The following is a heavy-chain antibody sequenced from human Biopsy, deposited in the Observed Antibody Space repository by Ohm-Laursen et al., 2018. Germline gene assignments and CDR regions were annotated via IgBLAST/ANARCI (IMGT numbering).Heavy chain of an antibody. CDR2: ISSSRDNI. CDR1: GFTLSSYS. J-gene: IGHJ6*02. Sequence: LSLTCAASGFTLSSYSMNWARQPPGKWMEWLSTISSSRDNIYYVDSVKGRFTISRDNSKNSLYLQMNSLRAEDTAVYYCAKSRGSSGIATIYYYGMDVWGQGTTVTVPS. V-gene: IGHV3-21*01. D-gene: IGHD3-10*01. CDR3: AKSRGSSGIATIYYYGMDV.